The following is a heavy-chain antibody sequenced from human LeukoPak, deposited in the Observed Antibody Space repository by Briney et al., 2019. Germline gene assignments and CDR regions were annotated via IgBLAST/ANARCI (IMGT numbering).Heavy chain of an antibody. D-gene: IGHD3-10*01. CDR2: IYPGDSDT. CDR3: ARSVPYYYGSGSAYYYYYMDV. V-gene: IGHV5-51*01. Sequence: GESLKVSCKGSGYSFTSYWIGWVRQMPGKGLEWMGIIYPGDSDTRYSPSFQGQVTISADKSISTAYLQWSSLKASDTAMYYCARSVPYYYGSGSAYYYYYMDVWGKGTTVTISS. CDR1: GYSFTSYW. J-gene: IGHJ6*03.